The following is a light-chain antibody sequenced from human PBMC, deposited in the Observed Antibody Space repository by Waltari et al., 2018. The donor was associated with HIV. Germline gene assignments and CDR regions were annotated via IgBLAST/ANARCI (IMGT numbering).Light chain of an antibody. V-gene: IGKV2-28*01. CDR3: MQALQTPPYT. CDR1: QSLMHSNGYNY. J-gene: IGKJ2*01. CDR2: LGS. Sequence: DIVMTQSPLSLPVTPGEPASISCRSSQSLMHSNGYNYLDWYLQKPGHSSQLLIYLGSTRASGVPDRFSGSGSGTDFTLKISRVEAEDVGVYFCMQALQTPPYTFGQGTKLEIK.